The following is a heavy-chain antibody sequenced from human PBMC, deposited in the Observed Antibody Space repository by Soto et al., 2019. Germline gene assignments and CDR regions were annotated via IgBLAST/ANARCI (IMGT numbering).Heavy chain of an antibody. CDR1: GFTFSSYS. D-gene: IGHD5-18*01. V-gene: IGHV3-33*08. CDR2: MWYDGSNK. J-gene: IGHJ3*02. Sequence: GGSLRLSCASSGFTFSSYSMNLVRQAPGKGLEWVAVMWYDGSNKYYADSVKGRFTISRDNSKNTLYLQMNSLRAEDTAVYYCARDTKRYTYGSDAFDTWGQGTMVTVSS. CDR3: ARDTKRYTYGSDAFDT.